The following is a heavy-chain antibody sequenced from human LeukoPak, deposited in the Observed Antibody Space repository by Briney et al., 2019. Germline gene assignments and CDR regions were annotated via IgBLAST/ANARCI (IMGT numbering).Heavy chain of an antibody. CDR3: AKEFGGYAYGAYFDY. CDR1: GFTFSDYG. CDR2: IWYDGSNK. V-gene: IGHV3-33*06. J-gene: IGHJ4*02. D-gene: IGHD5-18*01. Sequence: GGSLRLSCTASGFTFSDYGMHWVRQPPGKGLEWVAIIWYDGSNKKYEDSVKGRFTIPRDNSKNTLYLQMNSLRAEDTAVYYCAKEFGGYAYGAYFDYWGQGTLDTVSS.